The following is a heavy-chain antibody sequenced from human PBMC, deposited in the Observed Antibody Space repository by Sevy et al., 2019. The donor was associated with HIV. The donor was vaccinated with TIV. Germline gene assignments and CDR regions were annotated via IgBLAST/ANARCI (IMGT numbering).Heavy chain of an antibody. D-gene: IGHD3-9*01. CDR1: GYIFSDYN. Sequence: ASVKVSCKTTGYIFSDYNMHWVRQAPGQGLEWMALINPNSGVTIYAHNFRGRVTVPRDTSMSTGYMELSGLTSDDTAVCYCVREDINAPRTILSFDIWGQGTMVTVSS. V-gene: IGHV1-2*06. CDR2: INPNSGVT. CDR3: VREDINAPRTILSFDI. J-gene: IGHJ3*02.